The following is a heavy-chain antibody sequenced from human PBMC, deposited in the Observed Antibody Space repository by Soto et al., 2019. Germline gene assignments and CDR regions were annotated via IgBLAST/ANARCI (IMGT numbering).Heavy chain of an antibody. CDR3: ATGHYDFWSGLGVDYYYYMDV. Sequence: ASVKVSCKASGGTFRSHTINWVRQAPGQGLEWMGWMNPNSGNTGYAQKFQGRVTMTRNTSISTAYMELSSLRSEDTAVYYCATGHYDFWSGLGVDYYYYMDVWGKGTTVTVSS. D-gene: IGHD3-3*01. V-gene: IGHV1-8*01. J-gene: IGHJ6*03. CDR2: MNPNSGNT. CDR1: GGTFRSHT.